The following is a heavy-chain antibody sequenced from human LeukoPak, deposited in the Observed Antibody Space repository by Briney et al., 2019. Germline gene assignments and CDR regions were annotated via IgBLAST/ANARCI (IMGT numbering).Heavy chain of an antibody. CDR2: IIPILGIA. V-gene: IGHV1-69*10. J-gene: IGHJ2*01. D-gene: IGHD2-15*01. CDR1: GGTFSSYA. CDR3: ARTSFCSGGSCNWYFDL. Sequence: SVKVSCKASGGTFSSYAISWVRQAPGQGLEWMGGIIPILGIANYAQKFQGRVTITADKSTSTAYMELSSLRSEDTAVYYCARTSFCSGGSCNWYFDLWGRGTLVTVSS.